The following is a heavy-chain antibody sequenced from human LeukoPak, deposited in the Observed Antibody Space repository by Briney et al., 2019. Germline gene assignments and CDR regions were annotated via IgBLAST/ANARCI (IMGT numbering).Heavy chain of an antibody. CDR3: ARSPEYSSTYYFDY. CDR1: GFTFSSYA. V-gene: IGHV3-30*04. D-gene: IGHD6-6*01. CDR2: ISYDGSNK. Sequence: GGSLRLSCAASGFTFSSYAMHWVRQAPGKGLEWVAVISYDGSNKYYADSVKGRFTISRDNSKNTLYLQMNSLRAEDTAVYYCARSPEYSSTYYFDYWGQGTLVTVSS. J-gene: IGHJ4*02.